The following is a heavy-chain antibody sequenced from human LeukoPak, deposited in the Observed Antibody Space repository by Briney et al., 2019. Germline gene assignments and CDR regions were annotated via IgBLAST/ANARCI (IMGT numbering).Heavy chain of an antibody. V-gene: IGHV1-24*01. Sequence: ASVKVSCKVSGNTLSELSMHWVRQAPGKGLEWMGGVDPEDDKNIYAQKFQGRVTMTEDTSTDTAYMELSNLRSEDTAVYYCATDHQWQLLGYWGRGTLVTVSS. CDR1: GNTLSELS. CDR3: ATDHQWQLLGY. CDR2: VDPEDDKN. J-gene: IGHJ4*02. D-gene: IGHD1-26*01.